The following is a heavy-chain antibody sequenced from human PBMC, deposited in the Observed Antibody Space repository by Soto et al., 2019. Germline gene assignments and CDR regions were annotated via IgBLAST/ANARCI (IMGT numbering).Heavy chain of an antibody. CDR1: GFTFSSYA. CDR3: AKTPNGRVAATLDY. J-gene: IGHJ4*02. D-gene: IGHD2-15*01. Sequence: GGSLRLSCAASGFTFSSYAMSWVRQAPGKGLEWVSAISGSGGSTYYADSVKGRFTISRDNSKNTLYLQMNSLRAEDTAVYYCAKTPNGRVAATLDYWGQGTLVTVSS. CDR2: ISGSGGST. V-gene: IGHV3-23*01.